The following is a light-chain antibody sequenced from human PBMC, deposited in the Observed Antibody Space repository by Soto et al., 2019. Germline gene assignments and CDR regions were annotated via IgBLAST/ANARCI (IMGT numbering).Light chain of an antibody. V-gene: IGKV3-20*01. Sequence: EIVLTQSPGTLSLSPGERATLSCRASQSVSSSYLAWYQQKPGQAPRLLIYGASSRATGSPDRCSGSGSGTDGTRTISRREPEDVAVYYGQQYGSSPWTCGQGTKAEIK. CDR1: QSVSSSY. CDR3: QQYGSSPWT. CDR2: GAS. J-gene: IGKJ1*01.